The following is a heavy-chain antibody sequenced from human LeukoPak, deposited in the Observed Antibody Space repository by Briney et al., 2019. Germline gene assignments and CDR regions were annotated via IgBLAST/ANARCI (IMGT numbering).Heavy chain of an antibody. J-gene: IGHJ4*02. Sequence: SETLSLTCTVSGGSISTSNYYWGWIRQPPGKGLEWIGNIFYSGSTYYSPSLKSRVTISVDTSKNQFSLKLSSVTAADTAVYYCARRTVTTIWHWGQGTLVTVSS. CDR3: ARRTVTTIWH. D-gene: IGHD4-17*01. V-gene: IGHV4-39*01. CDR1: GGSISTSNYY. CDR2: IFYSGST.